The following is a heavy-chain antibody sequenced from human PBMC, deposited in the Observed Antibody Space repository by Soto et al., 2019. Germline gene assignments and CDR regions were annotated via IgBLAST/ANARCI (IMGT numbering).Heavy chain of an antibody. CDR1: GFTFSSYS. V-gene: IGHV3-21*01. D-gene: IGHD3-10*01. CDR3: ARGYYGSGRYYFDY. Sequence: GGSLRLSCAASGFTFSSYSMNWVRQAPGKGLEWVSSISSSSSYIYYADSVKGRFTISRDNAKNSLYLQMNSLRAEDTAVYYCARGYYGSGRYYFDYWGQGTLVTSPQ. CDR2: ISSSSSYI. J-gene: IGHJ4*02.